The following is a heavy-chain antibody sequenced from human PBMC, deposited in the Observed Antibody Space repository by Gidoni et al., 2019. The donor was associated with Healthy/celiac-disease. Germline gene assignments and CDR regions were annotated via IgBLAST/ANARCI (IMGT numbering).Heavy chain of an antibody. V-gene: IGHV1-69*01. Sequence: QVQLVQSGAEVKKPGSSVKGSCKASGGTFSSYAISWVRQAPGQGLELMGGIIPIFGTANYAQKFQGRVTITADESTSTADMELSSLRSEDTAVYYCARVRGTTGTTGFDPWGQGTLVTVSS. CDR1: GGTFSSYA. CDR3: ARVRGTTGTTGFDP. J-gene: IGHJ5*02. CDR2: IIPIFGTA. D-gene: IGHD1-1*01.